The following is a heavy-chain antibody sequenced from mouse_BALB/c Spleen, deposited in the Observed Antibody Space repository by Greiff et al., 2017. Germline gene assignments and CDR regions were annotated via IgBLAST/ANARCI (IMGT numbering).Heavy chain of an antibody. J-gene: IGHJ4*01. V-gene: IGHV5-4*02. Sequence: DVHLVESGGGLVKPGGSLKLSCAASGFTFSDYYMYWVRQTPEKRLEWVATISDGGSYTYYPDSVKGRFTISRDNAKDNLYLQMSSLKSEDTAMYYCARGNYGSSYDYAMDYWGQGTSVTVSP. CDR2: ISDGGSYT. CDR1: GFTFSDYY. CDR3: ARGNYGSSYDYAMDY. D-gene: IGHD1-1*01.